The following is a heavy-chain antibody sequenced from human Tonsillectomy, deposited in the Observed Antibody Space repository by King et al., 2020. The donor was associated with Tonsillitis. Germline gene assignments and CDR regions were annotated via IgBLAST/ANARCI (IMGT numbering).Heavy chain of an antibody. V-gene: IGHV1-69*06. D-gene: IGHD3-3*01. CDR2: IIPIFGTA. CDR3: ARVRGDYDFWSGYYLGLDI. CDR1: GGTFSSYA. Sequence: QLVQSGAEVKKPGSSVKVSCKASGGTFSSYAISWVRQAPGQGLEWMGGIIPIFGTANYAQKFQGRVTITADKSTSTAYMELSSLRSEGTAVYYCARVRGDYDFWSGYYLGLDIWGQGTMVTVSS. J-gene: IGHJ3*02.